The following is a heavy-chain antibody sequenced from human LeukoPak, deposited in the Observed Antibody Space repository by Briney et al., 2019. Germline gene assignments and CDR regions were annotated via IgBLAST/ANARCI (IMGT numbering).Heavy chain of an antibody. Sequence: GGSLRLSCAASGFTFSSYSMNWVRQAPGKGLEWVSSISSSSSYIYYADSVKGRFTISRDNAKNSLCLQMNSLRAEDTAVYYCASIIGGYSYGFDYWGQGTLVTVSS. J-gene: IGHJ4*02. CDR3: ASIIGGYSYGFDY. D-gene: IGHD5-18*01. V-gene: IGHV3-21*01. CDR1: GFTFSSYS. CDR2: ISSSSSYI.